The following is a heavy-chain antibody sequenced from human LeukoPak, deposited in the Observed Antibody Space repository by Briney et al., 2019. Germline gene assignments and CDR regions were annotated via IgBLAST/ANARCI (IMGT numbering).Heavy chain of an antibody. CDR1: GFTFSSYG. Sequence: PGGSLRLSCAASGFTFSSYGMHWVRQAPGKGLEWVAFIRYDGSNKYYADSVKGRLTISRDNSKNTLYLQMNSLRAEDTAVYYCAKDREEYCGGDCYLARWGQGTLVTVSS. V-gene: IGHV3-30*02. CDR3: AKDREEYCGGDCYLAR. J-gene: IGHJ4*02. D-gene: IGHD2-21*02. CDR2: IRYDGSNK.